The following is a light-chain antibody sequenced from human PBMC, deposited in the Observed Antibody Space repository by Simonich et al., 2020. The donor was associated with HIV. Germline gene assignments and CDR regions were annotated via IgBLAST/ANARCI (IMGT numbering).Light chain of an antibody. CDR1: QSVLHSSNNKNY. CDR3: QQYYSTPPT. V-gene: IGKV4-1*01. Sequence: DIVMTQSPDSLAVSLGERATINCKSSQSVLHSSNNKNYLAWYQQKPGHPPNLLIYWASTRESGVPDRFSASGSGTDFTLTISSLQAEDVAIYYCQQYYSTPPTFGQGTKVEIK. J-gene: IGKJ1*01. CDR2: WAS.